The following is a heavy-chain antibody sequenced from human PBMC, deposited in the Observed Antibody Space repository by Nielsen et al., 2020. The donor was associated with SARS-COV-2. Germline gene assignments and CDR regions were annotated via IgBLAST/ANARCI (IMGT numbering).Heavy chain of an antibody. CDR3: ATPFFSGNFPGDPFDS. CDR2: IYSSGTT. J-gene: IGHJ4*02. D-gene: IGHD1-26*01. CDR1: GDSFSIYY. V-gene: IGHV4-59*04. Sequence: SETLSLTCSVSGDSFSIYYWSWIRQPPGKGLEWIGTIYSSGTTYYGPSLRSRVTISIDRFKNRFSLRLSSVTAADTATYYCATPFFSGNFPGDPFDSWGQGTLVTVSS.